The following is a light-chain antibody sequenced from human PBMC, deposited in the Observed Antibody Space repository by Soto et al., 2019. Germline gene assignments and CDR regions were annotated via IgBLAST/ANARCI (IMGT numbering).Light chain of an antibody. CDR3: QQYNNWIT. CDR1: QGVSRK. Sequence: DIVMTQSPATLSVAPGERVTFSCRASQGVSRKLAWYQHKPGQAPRLLISGASTGATGIPARFSGSWSGTEFTLTISSLQSEDFAVYYCQQYNNWITFGQGTRLEI. CDR2: GAS. V-gene: IGKV3-15*01. J-gene: IGKJ5*01.